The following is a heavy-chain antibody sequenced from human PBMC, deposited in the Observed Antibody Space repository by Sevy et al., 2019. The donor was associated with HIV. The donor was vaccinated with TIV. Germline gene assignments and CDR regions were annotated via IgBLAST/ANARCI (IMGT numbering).Heavy chain of an antibody. J-gene: IGHJ4*02. V-gene: IGHV3-33*01. CDR3: ARESIEVAGIGYYFDY. Sequence: GGSLRLSCAASGFTYSSDGMHWVHQAPGKALEWVAVIRYDGTNKEYADSVKGRFTISRDNSKNTLYLQVNSLRAEDTAVYYCARESIEVAGIGYYFDYWGQGTLVTVSS. CDR2: IRYDGTNK. D-gene: IGHD6-19*01. CDR1: GFTYSSDG.